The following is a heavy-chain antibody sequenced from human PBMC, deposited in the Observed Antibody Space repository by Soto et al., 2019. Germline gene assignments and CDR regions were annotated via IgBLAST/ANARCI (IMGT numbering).Heavy chain of an antibody. CDR2: INHSGST. CDR1: GGSFSGYY. J-gene: IGHJ4*02. Sequence: QVQLQQWGAGLLKPSETLSLTCAVYGGSFSGYYWTWIRQPPGTGLEWIGEINHSGSTNYNPSLKASVNISAGTSAIHCTPKLTSVTTADTTVYYSASDKIPGLLDCWGRGTLATGSS. V-gene: IGHV4-34*01. D-gene: IGHD2-21*01. CDR3: ASDKIPGLLDC.